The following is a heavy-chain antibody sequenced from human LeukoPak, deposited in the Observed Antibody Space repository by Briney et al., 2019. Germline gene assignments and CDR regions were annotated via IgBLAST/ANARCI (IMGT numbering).Heavy chain of an antibody. CDR3: AREIGSAARGR. V-gene: IGHV3-30*03. J-gene: IGHJ4*02. Sequence: GGSLRLSCAASGFTFSSYGMHWVRQAPGKGLEWVAVISYDGSNKYYADSVKGRFTISRDNSKNTLYLQMNSLRAEDTAVYYCAREIGSAARGRWGQGTLVIVSS. D-gene: IGHD6-13*01. CDR2: ISYDGSNK. CDR1: GFTFSSYG.